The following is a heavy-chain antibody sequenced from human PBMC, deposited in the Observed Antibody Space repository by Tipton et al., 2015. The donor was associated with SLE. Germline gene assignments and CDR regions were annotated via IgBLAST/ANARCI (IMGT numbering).Heavy chain of an antibody. D-gene: IGHD3-22*01. J-gene: IGHJ3*02. CDR3: AREVDYYDSSGYYYDAFDI. Sequence: TLSLTCTVSGGSISSGGYYWSWIRQPPGKGLEWIGYIYYSGSTNYNPPLKSRVTISVDTSKNQFSLKLSSVTAADTAVYYCAREVDYYDSSGYYYDAFDIWGQGTMVTVSS. CDR2: IYYSGST. V-gene: IGHV4-61*08. CDR1: GGSISSGGYY.